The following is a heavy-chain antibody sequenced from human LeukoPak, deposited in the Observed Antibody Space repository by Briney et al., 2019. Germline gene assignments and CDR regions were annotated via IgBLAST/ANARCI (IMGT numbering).Heavy chain of an antibody. CDR1: GFTFSSYS. Sequence: PGGSLRLSCAASGFTFSSYSMNWVRQAPGKGLEWIGEINHSGSTNYNPSLKSRVIISVDTSKNQFSLNLSSVTAADTAVYYCARHSFYYYDSSSSWWFDLWGRGTLVTVSS. J-gene: IGHJ2*01. CDR2: INHSGST. V-gene: IGHV4-34*01. CDR3: ARHSFYYYDSSSSWWFDL. D-gene: IGHD3-22*01.